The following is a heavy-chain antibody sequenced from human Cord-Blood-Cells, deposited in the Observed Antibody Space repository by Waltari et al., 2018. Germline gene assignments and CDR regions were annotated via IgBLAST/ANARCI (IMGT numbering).Heavy chain of an antibody. CDR1: GGTFSSYA. Sequence: QVQLVQSGAEVKKPGSSVKVSCKASGGTFSSYAISWVRQAPGQGLEWMGGIIPIFGTAKDAEKFQGRVTSTADESTSTAYMELSSLRSEDTAVYDCARVDIAAAGTVDYWGQGTLVTVSS. V-gene: IGHV1-69*01. D-gene: IGHD6-13*01. J-gene: IGHJ4*02. CDR3: ARVDIAAAGTVDY. CDR2: IIPIFGTA.